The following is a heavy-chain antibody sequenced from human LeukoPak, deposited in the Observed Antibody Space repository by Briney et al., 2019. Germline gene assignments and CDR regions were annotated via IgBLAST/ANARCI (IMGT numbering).Heavy chain of an antibody. CDR2: IYYSGST. Sequence: SETLSLTCTVSGGSISSYYWSWIRQPPGKGLEWIGYIYYSGSTNYNPSLKSRVTISVDTSNNQFSMKLSSVTAADTAVYYCARDLYDFWSGYYNDAFDIWGQGTMVTVSS. CDR1: GGSISSYY. D-gene: IGHD3-3*01. V-gene: IGHV4-59*01. J-gene: IGHJ3*02. CDR3: ARDLYDFWSGYYNDAFDI.